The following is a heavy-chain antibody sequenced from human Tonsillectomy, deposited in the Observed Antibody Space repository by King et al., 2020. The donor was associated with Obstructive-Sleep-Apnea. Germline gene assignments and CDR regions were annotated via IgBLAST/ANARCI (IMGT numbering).Heavy chain of an antibody. CDR1: GGSISSGGYY. D-gene: IGHD1-20*01. CDR3: ARGYNWNDAYYFDY. J-gene: IGHJ4*02. Sequence: QLQESGPGLVKPSQTLSLTCTVSGGSISSGGYYWSWIRQHPGKGLEWIGYIYYSGRTYYNPSLKSRVTISVDTSKNQFSPKLSSVTAADTAVYYCARGYNWNDAYYFDYWGQGTLVTVSS. CDR2: IYYSGRT. V-gene: IGHV4-31*03.